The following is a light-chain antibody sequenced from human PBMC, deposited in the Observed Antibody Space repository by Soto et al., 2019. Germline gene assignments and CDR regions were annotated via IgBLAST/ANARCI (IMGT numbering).Light chain of an antibody. CDR1: SSDVGSYVF. J-gene: IGLJ2*01. V-gene: IGLV2-8*01. CDR2: EVT. Sequence: QSALTQPPSASGSPGQSVAISCTGTSSDVGSYVFVSWYQQHPGKAPKLIIYEVTKRPSGVPDRFSGSKSGNTASLTVSGLQVEDEADYYCSLYAGGNNVIFGGETKLTVL. CDR3: SLYAGGNNVI.